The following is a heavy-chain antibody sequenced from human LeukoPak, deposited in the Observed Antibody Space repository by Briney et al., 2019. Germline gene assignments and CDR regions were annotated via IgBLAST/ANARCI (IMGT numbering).Heavy chain of an antibody. Sequence: PSETLSLTCAVYGGSFSGYYWSWIRQPPGKGLEWIGEINHSGSTNYNPSLKSRVTISVDTSKNQFSLKLSSVTAADTAVYYCARGLPPRWFDPWGQGTLVTVSS. V-gene: IGHV4-34*01. J-gene: IGHJ5*02. CDR2: INHSGST. CDR1: GGSFSGYY. CDR3: ARGLPPRWFDP. D-gene: IGHD1-26*01.